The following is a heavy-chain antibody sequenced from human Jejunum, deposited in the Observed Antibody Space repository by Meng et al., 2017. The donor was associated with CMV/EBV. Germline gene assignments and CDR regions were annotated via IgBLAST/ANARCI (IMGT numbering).Heavy chain of an antibody. CDR1: GGSISSSSYY. D-gene: IGHD2-15*01. CDR2: IYYYGST. J-gene: IGHJ4*02. Sequence: TCTVSGGSISSSSYYWGWIRQPPGRGLEWIGSIYYYGSTYYNPSLRSRVTISVDTSKNQFSLKLSSVTAADTAVYYSARFGGIGDYWGQGTLVTVSS. CDR3: ARFGGIGDY. V-gene: IGHV4-39*01.